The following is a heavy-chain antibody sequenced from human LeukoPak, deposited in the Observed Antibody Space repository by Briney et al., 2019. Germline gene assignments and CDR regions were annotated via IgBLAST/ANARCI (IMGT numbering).Heavy chain of an antibody. Sequence: SETLSLTCTVSGGSISSSSYYWGWIRQPPGKGLEWIGSIYYSGSTYYNPSLKSRVTISVDTSKNQFSLKLSSVTAADTAVYYCAFSRDFPLTAYPDYWGQGTLVTVSS. CDR3: AFSRDFPLTAYPDY. CDR1: GGSISSSSYY. V-gene: IGHV4-39*07. D-gene: IGHD3-9*01. CDR2: IYYSGST. J-gene: IGHJ4*02.